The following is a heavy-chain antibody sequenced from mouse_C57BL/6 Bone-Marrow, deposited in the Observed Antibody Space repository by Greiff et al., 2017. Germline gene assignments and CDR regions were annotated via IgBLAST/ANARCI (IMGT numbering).Heavy chain of an antibody. D-gene: IGHD5-5*01. V-gene: IGHV1-42*01. CDR2: INPSTGGT. Sequence: VQLQQSGPELVKPGASVKISCKASGYSFTGYYMNWVKQSPEKSLEWIGEINPSTGGTTYNQKFKAKATLTVDKSSSTAYMQLKSLTSEDSAVYYCARSGYYLPGGYWGQGTTLTVSS. CDR3: ARSGYYLPGGY. J-gene: IGHJ2*01. CDR1: GYSFTGYY.